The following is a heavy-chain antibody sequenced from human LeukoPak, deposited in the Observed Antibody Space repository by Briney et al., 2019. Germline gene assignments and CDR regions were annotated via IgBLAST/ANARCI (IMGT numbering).Heavy chain of an antibody. CDR3: ARGMTTVVSPDY. J-gene: IGHJ4*02. D-gene: IGHD4-23*01. CDR2: IYYSGST. Sequence: PETLSLTCTVSGGSISSYYWSWIRLPPGKGLEWIGYIYYSGSTNYNPSLKSRVTISVDTSKNQFSLKLTSVSAADTAVYYCARGMTTVVSPDYWGQGTLVTVSS. V-gene: IGHV4-59*01. CDR1: GGSISSYY.